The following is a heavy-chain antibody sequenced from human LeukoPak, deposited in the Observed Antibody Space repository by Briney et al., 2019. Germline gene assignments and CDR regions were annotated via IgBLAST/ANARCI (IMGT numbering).Heavy chain of an antibody. CDR3: ARDKKGPLVRGVIGPLQ. V-gene: IGHV3-74*01. D-gene: IGHD3-10*01. CDR1: GFTFSSYW. CDR2: INSDGSST. J-gene: IGHJ4*02. Sequence: GGSLRLSCAASGFTFSSYWMHWVRQTPGKGLVWASRINSDGSSTSYADSVKGRFTISRDNSKNTLYLQMDSLRTEDTAVYYCARDKKGPLVRGVIGPLQWGQGTLVTVSS.